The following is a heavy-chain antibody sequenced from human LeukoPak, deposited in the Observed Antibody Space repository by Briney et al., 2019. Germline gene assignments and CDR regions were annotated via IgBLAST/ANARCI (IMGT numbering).Heavy chain of an antibody. D-gene: IGHD2-21*02. V-gene: IGHV3-21*01. CDR1: GFTFSSYS. CDR3: ARDPRTVAYCGGDCYPDY. Sequence: KAGGSLRLSCAASGFTFSSYSMNWVRQAPGKGLEWVSSISSSSSYIYYADSVKGRFTISRDNAKNSLYLQMNSLRAEDTAVYYCARDPRTVAYCGGDCYPDYWGQGTLVTVSS. CDR2: ISSSSSYI. J-gene: IGHJ4*02.